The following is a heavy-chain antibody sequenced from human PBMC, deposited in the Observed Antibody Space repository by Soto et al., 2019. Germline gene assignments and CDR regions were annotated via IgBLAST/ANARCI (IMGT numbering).Heavy chain of an antibody. CDR3: ARTWMTTVTTCFDY. V-gene: IGHV4-34*01. CDR1: GGSFSGYY. CDR2: INHSGST. J-gene: IGHJ4*02. D-gene: IGHD4-4*01. Sequence: PSETLSLTCAVYGGSFSGYYWSWIRQPPGKGLEWIGEINHSGSTNYNPSLKSRVTISVDTSKNQFSLKLSSVTAADTAVYYCARTWMTTVTTCFDYWGQGTLVTVSS.